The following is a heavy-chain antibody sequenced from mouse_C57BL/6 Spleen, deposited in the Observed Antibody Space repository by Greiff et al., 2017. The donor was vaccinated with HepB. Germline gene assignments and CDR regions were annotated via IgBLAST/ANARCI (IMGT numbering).Heavy chain of an antibody. D-gene: IGHD4-1*01. Sequence: EVQLVESGGDLVKPGGSLKLSCAASGFTFSSYGMSWVRQTPDKRLEWVATISSGGSYTYYPDSVKARFTISRDNAKNTLYLQMSSLKSEDTAMYYCARQLTGTGLFAYWGQGTLVTVSA. V-gene: IGHV5-6*01. CDR1: GFTFSSYG. J-gene: IGHJ3*01. CDR2: ISSGGSYT. CDR3: ARQLTGTGLFAY.